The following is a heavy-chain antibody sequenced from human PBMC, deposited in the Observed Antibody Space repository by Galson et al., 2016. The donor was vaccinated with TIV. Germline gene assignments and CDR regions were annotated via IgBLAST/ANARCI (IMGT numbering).Heavy chain of an antibody. J-gene: IGHJ4*02. CDR3: ARDPRVYGDYLLAYFDS. CDR1: GFTFSVHG. Sequence: SLRLSCAVSGFTFSVHGMHWVRQAPGKGLEWVAVISYDGNYKSYGDSVRGRFTISRDNSKNTLYLQMNSLRNEDTAAYYCARDPRVYGDYLLAYFDSWGQGTLVTVSS. D-gene: IGHD4-17*01. V-gene: IGHV3-30*03. CDR2: ISYDGNYK.